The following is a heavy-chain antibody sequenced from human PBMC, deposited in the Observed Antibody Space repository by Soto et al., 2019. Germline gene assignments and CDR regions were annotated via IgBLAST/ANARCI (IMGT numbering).Heavy chain of an antibody. CDR1: GYTFTGYY. Sequence: QVQLVQSGAEVKKPGASVKVSCKASGYTFTGYYMHWVRQAPGQGLEWMGWINPNSGGTNYAQKFQGWVTMTRDTSISTAYMEQSRLISDDTAVYYCARDLSGRYIHFDYWGQGTLVTVSS. J-gene: IGHJ4*02. CDR3: ARDLSGRYIHFDY. CDR2: INPNSGGT. V-gene: IGHV1-2*04. D-gene: IGHD1-26*01.